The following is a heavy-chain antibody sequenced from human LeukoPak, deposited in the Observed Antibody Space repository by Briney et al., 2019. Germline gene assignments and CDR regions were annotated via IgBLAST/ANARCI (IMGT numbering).Heavy chain of an antibody. J-gene: IGHJ4*02. CDR3: ARDLCSSTSCYVFDY. D-gene: IGHD2-2*01. V-gene: IGHV3-66*01. Sequence: GGSLRLSCAASGFTVSSNYMSWVRQAPGKGLEWVSVIYSGGSTYYADSVKGRFTISRDNSKNTLYLQMNSLRAEDTAVYYCARDLCSSTSCYVFDYWGQGTLVTVSS. CDR2: IYSGGST. CDR1: GFTVSSNY.